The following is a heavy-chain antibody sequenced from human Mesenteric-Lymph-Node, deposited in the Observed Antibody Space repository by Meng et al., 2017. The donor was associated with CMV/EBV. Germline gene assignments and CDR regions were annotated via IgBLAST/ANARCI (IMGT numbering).Heavy chain of an antibody. CDR2: IYYIGTT. Sequence: CSVSGASVTNPFYYGSWLRQPPAKGLELIGNIYYIGTTYYNPSLKSLVTISVDRSKNQFSLNLDSVTAADSAVYYCASNTSSGGWFDPWGRGTLVTVSS. CDR3: ASNTSSGGWFDP. V-gene: IGHV4-61*01. CDR1: GASVTNPFYY. J-gene: IGHJ5*02. D-gene: IGHD6-6*01.